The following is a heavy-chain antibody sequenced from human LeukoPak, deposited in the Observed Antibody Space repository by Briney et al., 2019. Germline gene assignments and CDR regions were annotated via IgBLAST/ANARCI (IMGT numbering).Heavy chain of an antibody. CDR1: GYTFTGYY. CDR2: INPNSGGT. D-gene: IGHD4-17*01. V-gene: IGHV1-2*02. Sequence: ASVKVSCKASGYTFTGYYMHWVRQAPGQGLEWMGWINPNSGGTNYAQKFQGRVTMTRDTSISTVYMELSSLRSEDTAVYYCARSATVTGKDFDYWGQGTLVTVSS. J-gene: IGHJ4*02. CDR3: ARSATVTGKDFDY.